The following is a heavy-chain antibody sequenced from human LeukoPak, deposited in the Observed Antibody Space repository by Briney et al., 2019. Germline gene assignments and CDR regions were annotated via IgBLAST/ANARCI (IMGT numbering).Heavy chain of an antibody. V-gene: IGHV4-34*01. CDR2: IDQSGSA. CDR1: GGSFRGYY. J-gene: IGHJ6*03. D-gene: IGHD4-17*01. CDR3: ARCSRKNDYGDYVAPSNYYYYMDV. Sequence: SETLSLTCAVSGGSFRGYYWHWIRQPPGKGLEWIGLIDQSGSATYNPSLKSRVTISLDMSKNQFSLKLSSVTAADTAVYYCARCSRKNDYGDYVAPSNYYYYMDVWGKGTTVTISS.